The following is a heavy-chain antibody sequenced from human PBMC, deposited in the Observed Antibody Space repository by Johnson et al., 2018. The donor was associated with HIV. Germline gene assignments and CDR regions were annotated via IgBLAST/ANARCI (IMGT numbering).Heavy chain of an antibody. Sequence: EVQLVESGGGLIQPGGSLRLSCAASGFTVSSNYMSWVRQAPGKGLEWVSFIYSAGSTYYADSVKGRFTISRDNSKNTLYLQMNSLRAEDTAVYYCASGSHYYDSSELSLAFDIWGQGTMVTVSS. CDR1: GFTVSSNY. CDR2: IYSAGST. CDR3: ASGSHYYDSSELSLAFDI. J-gene: IGHJ3*02. D-gene: IGHD3-22*01. V-gene: IGHV3-53*01.